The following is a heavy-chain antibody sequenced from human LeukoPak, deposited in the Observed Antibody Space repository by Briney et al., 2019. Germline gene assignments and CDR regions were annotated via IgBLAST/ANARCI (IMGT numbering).Heavy chain of an antibody. J-gene: IGHJ4*02. CDR2: IYHSGST. CDR3: ARIVVVPAAIEYYFDY. Sequence: SGTLSLTCAVSGGSISSSNRWSWVRQPPGKGLEWIGEIYHSGSTNYNPSLKSRVTISVDKSKNQFSLKLSSVTAADTAVYYCARIVVVPAAIEYYFDYWGQGTLVTVSS. V-gene: IGHV4-4*02. CDR1: GGSISSSNR. D-gene: IGHD2-2*01.